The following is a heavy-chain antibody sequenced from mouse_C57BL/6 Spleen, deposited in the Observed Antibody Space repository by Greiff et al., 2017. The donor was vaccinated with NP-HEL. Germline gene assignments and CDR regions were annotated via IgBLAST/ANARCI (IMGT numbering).Heavy chain of an antibody. J-gene: IGHJ3*01. CDR2: ILPGSGST. D-gene: IGHD1-1*01. V-gene: IGHV1-9*01. CDR1: GYTFTGYW. CDR3: AKRRYGSSYPFAY. Sequence: QVQLKQSGAELMKPGASVKLSCKATGYTFTGYWIEWVKQRPGHGLEWIGEILPGSGSTNYNEKFKGKAKFTADTSSNTAYMQLSSLTTEDSAIYYCAKRRYGSSYPFAYWGQGTLVTVSA.